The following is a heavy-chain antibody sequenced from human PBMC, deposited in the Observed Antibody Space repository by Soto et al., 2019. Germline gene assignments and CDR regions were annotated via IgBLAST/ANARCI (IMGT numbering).Heavy chain of an antibody. V-gene: IGHV5-10-1*01. D-gene: IGHD3-22*01. CDR1: AYSFTSYW. CDR2: IDPSDSYT. J-gene: IGHJ3*02. CDR3: ERHPHKDYSYSRAYYFVLCSDI. Sequence: ESLKISCKGSAYSFTSYWISWVRQMPGKGLEWMGRIDPSDSYTNYSPSFQGHVTISADKSISTSYLQWSSLKASDTAMYYCERHPHKDYSYSRAYYFVLCSDIWGQGTLVTVSS.